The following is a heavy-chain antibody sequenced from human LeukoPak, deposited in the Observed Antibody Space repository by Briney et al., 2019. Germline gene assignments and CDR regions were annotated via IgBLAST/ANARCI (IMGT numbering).Heavy chain of an antibody. V-gene: IGHV3-7*03. CDR2: IKQDGRDK. D-gene: IGHD6-19*01. J-gene: IGHJ4*02. CDR1: GFTFRNYW. CDR3: ARVTAVAGFDC. Sequence: GGSLRLSCAVSGFTFRNYWMAWVRQAPGKGLEWVANIKQDGRDKYYVDSVKGRFTIPKDNAKNSLYLQMNSLRPEDTAVYYCARVTAVAGFDCWGQGTLVTVSS.